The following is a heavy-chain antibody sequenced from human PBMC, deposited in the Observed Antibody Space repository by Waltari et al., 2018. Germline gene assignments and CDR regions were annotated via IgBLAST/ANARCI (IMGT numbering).Heavy chain of an antibody. J-gene: IGHJ6*02. CDR3: ASLNPMDV. CDR1: GFTFRSYA. CDR2: ISYDGSNK. V-gene: IGHV3-30-3*01. Sequence: VQLVESGGGVVQPGRSLRLSCAASGFTFRSYAMHWVRQAPGKGLEWVAVISYDGSNKYYADSVKGRFTISRDNSKNTLYLQMNSLRAEDTAVYYCASLNPMDVWGQGTTVTVSS.